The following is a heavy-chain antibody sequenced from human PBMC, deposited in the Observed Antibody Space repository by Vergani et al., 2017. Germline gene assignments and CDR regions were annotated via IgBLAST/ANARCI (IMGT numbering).Heavy chain of an antibody. CDR2: IQYDGSDI. Sequence: QVQLVESGGGVVQPGGSLRLSCVASGFSVRNSGMHWVRQTPGKGLEWVAFIQYDGSDIFYADFVEGRFTISRDNSKNSLYLQMRSLRFDDTAVYYCVRARCSGPCFMSNWFDSWGQGTLVTVSS. D-gene: IGHD5-12*01. CDR1: GFSVRNSG. J-gene: IGHJ5*01. V-gene: IGHV3-30*02. CDR3: VRARCSGPCFMSNWFDS.